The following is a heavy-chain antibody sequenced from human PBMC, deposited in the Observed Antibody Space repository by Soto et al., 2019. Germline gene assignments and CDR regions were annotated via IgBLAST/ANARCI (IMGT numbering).Heavy chain of an antibody. D-gene: IGHD5-18*01. V-gene: IGHV3-15*01. CDR1: GLTFSNVW. CDR3: AITAMINRDSSTSFDY. Sequence: EVQLVESGGGSVKPGGSLRLSCAASGLTFSNVWMTWVRQAPGKGLEWVGRIKSKSDGETADVAAPVKARFTISRDDSKNTVVFEMNSLKSEDTALYYCAITAMINRDSSTSFDYWGRGTQVTVSS. CDR2: IKSKSDGETA. J-gene: IGHJ4*02.